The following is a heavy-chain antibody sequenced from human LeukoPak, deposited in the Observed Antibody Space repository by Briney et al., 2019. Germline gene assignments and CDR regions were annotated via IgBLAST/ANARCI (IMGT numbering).Heavy chain of an antibody. CDR3: ATGTEWPSHDAFDI. Sequence: ASVKVSCKSSGYTFTSYYMHWVRQAPGQGLEWMGWINPNSGGTNYAQKFQGRVTMTRDTSISTAYMELSRLRSDDTAVYYCATGTEWPSHDAFDIWGQGTMVTVSS. V-gene: IGHV1-2*02. CDR1: GYTFTSYY. D-gene: IGHD3-3*01. CDR2: INPNSGGT. J-gene: IGHJ3*02.